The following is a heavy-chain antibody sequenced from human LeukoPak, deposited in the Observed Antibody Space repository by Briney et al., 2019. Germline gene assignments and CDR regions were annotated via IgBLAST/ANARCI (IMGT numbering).Heavy chain of an antibody. CDR3: ARDLPLWFGESSDAFDI. D-gene: IGHD3-10*01. CDR2: IYTSGST. V-gene: IGHV4-4*07. CDR1: GGSISSYY. J-gene: IGHJ3*02. Sequence: PSETLSLTCTVSGGSISSYYWSWIRQPAGKGLEWIGRIYTSGSTNYNPSLKSRVTMSVDTSKNQFSLKLSSVTAADTAVYYCARDLPLWFGESSDAFDIWGQGTMVTVSS.